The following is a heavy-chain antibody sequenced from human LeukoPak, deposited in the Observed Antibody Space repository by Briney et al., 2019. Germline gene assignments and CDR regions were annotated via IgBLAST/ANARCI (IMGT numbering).Heavy chain of an antibody. CDR2: IYSGGST. CDR3: ARVGYSYGYDY. J-gene: IGHJ4*02. V-gene: IGHV3-66*01. CDR1: GFTVSSNY. Sequence: GGSLRLSCAASGFTVSSNYMSWVRQAPGKGLEWVSVIYSGGSTYYADSVKGRFTISRDNSMNTLYLQMNSLRAEDTAVYYCARVGYSYGYDYWGQGTLVTVSS. D-gene: IGHD5-18*01.